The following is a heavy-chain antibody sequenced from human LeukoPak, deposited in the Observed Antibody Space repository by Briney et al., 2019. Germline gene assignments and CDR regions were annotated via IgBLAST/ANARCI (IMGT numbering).Heavy chain of an antibody. CDR3: ARVRYCSGGSCYGNWYDP. V-gene: IGHV3-23*01. Sequence: GGSLRLSCAASGFIFNNNAMTWVRQAPGKGLEWVSVMTGRSAITYYADSVKGRFTVSRDNGKNSLYLQMNSLRAEDTAVYYCARVRYCSGGSCYGNWYDPWGQGTLVTVSS. CDR2: MTGRSAIT. D-gene: IGHD2-15*01. CDR1: GFIFNNNA. J-gene: IGHJ5*02.